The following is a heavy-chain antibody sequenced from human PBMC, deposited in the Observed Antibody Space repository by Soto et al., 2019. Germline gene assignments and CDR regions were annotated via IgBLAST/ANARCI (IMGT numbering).Heavy chain of an antibody. V-gene: IGHV3-15*01. J-gene: IGHJ4*02. Sequence: GGSLRLSCAASGFTFTNAWMSWVRQAPGKGLEWVGRIKSKTDGGTADFAAPVKGRFSISRDDSKNTLYLQMNSLKTEDTAIYYFTTSVEVVVTPFDYWGQGTRVTVSS. CDR1: GFTFTNAW. D-gene: IGHD3-22*01. CDR2: IKSKTDGGTA. CDR3: TTSVEVVVTPFDY.